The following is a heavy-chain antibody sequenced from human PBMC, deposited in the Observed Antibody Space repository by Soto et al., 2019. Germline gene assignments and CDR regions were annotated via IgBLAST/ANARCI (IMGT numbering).Heavy chain of an antibody. CDR2: IYWDDDK. J-gene: IGHJ4*02. D-gene: IGHD2-2*01. Sequence: QITLEESGPTLVKPTQTLTLTCTFSGFSLSTFGEGVAWIRQPPGKALEWLALIYWDDDKRYSPSLKSRLTSPKDTSKNQVVLTITNIDPMDTATYYSADRPSIAVVPGGILIPDYHFDDWAQGTLVTVSS. CDR3: ADRPSIAVVPGGILIPDYHFDD. CDR1: GFSLSTFGEG. V-gene: IGHV2-5*02.